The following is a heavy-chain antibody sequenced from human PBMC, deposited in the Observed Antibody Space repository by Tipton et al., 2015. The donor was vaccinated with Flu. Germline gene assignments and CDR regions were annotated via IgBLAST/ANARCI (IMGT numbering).Heavy chain of an antibody. D-gene: IGHD3-10*01. CDR3: ARDGPYHGSGSSYYYYMDV. CDR1: GYTFTSYG. J-gene: IGHJ6*03. Sequence: QLVQSGAEVKKPGASVKVSCKASGYTFTSYGISWVRQAPGQGLEWMGWISAYNGNTNYAQKLQGRVTMTTDTSTSTAYMELRSLRSDDTAVYYCARDGPYHGSGSSYYYYMDVWGKGTTVTVSS. CDR2: ISAYNGNT. V-gene: IGHV1-18*04.